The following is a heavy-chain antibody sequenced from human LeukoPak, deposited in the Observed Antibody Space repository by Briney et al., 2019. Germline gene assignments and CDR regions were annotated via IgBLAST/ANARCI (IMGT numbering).Heavy chain of an antibody. CDR3: ARAGEGYSSSWYYFDY. CDR1: GFTFSSYS. Sequence: GGSLRLSCAASGFTFSSYSMNWVRQAPGKGPEWVSYISSSGSTIYYADSVKGRFTISRDNAKNSLYLQMNSLRAEDTAVYYCARAGEGYSSSWYYFDYWGQGTLVTVSS. CDR2: ISSSGSTI. V-gene: IGHV3-48*04. J-gene: IGHJ4*02. D-gene: IGHD6-13*01.